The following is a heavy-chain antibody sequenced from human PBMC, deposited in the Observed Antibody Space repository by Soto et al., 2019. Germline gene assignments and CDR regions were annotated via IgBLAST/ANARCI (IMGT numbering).Heavy chain of an antibody. V-gene: IGHV3-23*01. Sequence: EVQLLESGGVLVQPGGSLRLSCAASGFTFSSYAMSWFRQAPGKGLEWVSAISGSGGSTYYAGSVKARFTISRDNSKNTLYLQMNSLRAEDTVVYYCASGADIVVEVAAIAYWCQGTLVTVSS. J-gene: IGHJ4*02. D-gene: IGHD2-15*01. CDR3: ASGADIVVEVAAIAY. CDR2: ISGSGGST. CDR1: GFTFSSYA.